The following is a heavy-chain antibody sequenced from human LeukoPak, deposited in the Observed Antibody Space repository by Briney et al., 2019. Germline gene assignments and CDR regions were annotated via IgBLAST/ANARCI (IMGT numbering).Heavy chain of an antibody. J-gene: IGHJ4*02. D-gene: IGHD5-12*01. CDR1: GFTFSGYG. V-gene: IGHV3-23*01. CDR2: LSSTGGST. Sequence: PGGSLRLSCAASGFTFSGYGMSWVRQAPGKGLEWVSTLSSTGGSTSYADSVRGRFTISRDNSRNTLYLQMNSLRAEDTAVYYCAKSRMEGLRFFDYWGQGTLVTVSS. CDR3: AKSRMEGLRFFDY.